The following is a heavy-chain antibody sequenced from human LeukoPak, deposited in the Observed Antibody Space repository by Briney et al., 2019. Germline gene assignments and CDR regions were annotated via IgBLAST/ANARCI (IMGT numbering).Heavy chain of an antibody. D-gene: IGHD2-8*02. Sequence: SETLSLTCAVYGGSFSGYYWSWIRQPPGKGLEWIGEINHSGSTNYNPSLKSRVTISVDTSKNQFSLKLSSVTAADTAVYYCARHLHKLLSGARECIRPNRLYY. CDR2: INHSGST. J-gene: IGHJ6*03. V-gene: IGHV4-34*01. CDR1: GGSFSGYY. CDR3: ARHLHKLLSGARECIRPNRLYY.